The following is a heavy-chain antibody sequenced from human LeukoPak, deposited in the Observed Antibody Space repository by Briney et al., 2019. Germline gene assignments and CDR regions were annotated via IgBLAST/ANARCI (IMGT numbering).Heavy chain of an antibody. CDR2: ISSSGSTI. Sequence: GGSLRLSCAASGFTFSDYYMSWIRQAPGKGLEWVSYISSSGSTIYYADSVKGRFTVSRDNAKNSLYLQMNSLRAEDTAVYYCARDIMGYYDSSGYQVFDYWGQGTLVTVSS. J-gene: IGHJ4*02. V-gene: IGHV3-11*01. CDR1: GFTFSDYY. D-gene: IGHD3-22*01. CDR3: ARDIMGYYDSSGYQVFDY.